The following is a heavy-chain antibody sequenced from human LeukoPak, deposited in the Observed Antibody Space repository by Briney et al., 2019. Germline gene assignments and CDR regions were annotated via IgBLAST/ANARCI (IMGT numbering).Heavy chain of an antibody. D-gene: IGHD3-10*01. CDR1: GGSISSGGYS. J-gene: IGHJ3*02. CDR2: IYHSGST. V-gene: IGHV4-30-2*01. CDR3: ARVPILWFGEFGGAFDI. Sequence: SETLSLTCAVSGGSISSGGYSWSWIRQPPGKGLEWIGYIYHSGSTYYNPSLKSRVTISVDRSKNQFSLKLSSVTAADTAVYYCARVPILWFGEFGGAFDIWGQGTMVTVSS.